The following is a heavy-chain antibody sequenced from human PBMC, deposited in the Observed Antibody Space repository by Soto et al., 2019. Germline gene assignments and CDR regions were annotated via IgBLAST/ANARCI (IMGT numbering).Heavy chain of an antibody. CDR1: GDSFISADFY. CDR2: IYYSGST. V-gene: IGHV4-30-4*01. CDR3: AILLVACYRVDS. Sequence: QVQLQESGPGLVKPSETLSLPCSVSGDSFISADFYWSWTRQPPGSGLEWMANIYYSGSTDYNPSPKSRLRISLVSSTSQFSLRPRSVTVADTAVYYCAILLVACYRVDSWGQGTLVAVSS. D-gene: IGHD5-12*01. J-gene: IGHJ4*02.